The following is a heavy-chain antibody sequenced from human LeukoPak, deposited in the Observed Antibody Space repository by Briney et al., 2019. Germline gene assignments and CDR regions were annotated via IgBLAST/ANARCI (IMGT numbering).Heavy chain of an antibody. CDR3: ARDGAGTLSYFDY. D-gene: IGHD6-19*01. CDR1: GFTFSSYS. J-gene: IGHJ4*02. CDR2: ISSSSSTI. Sequence: PGGSLRLSCAASGFTFSSYSMNWVRQAPGKGLEWVSYISSSSSTIYYADSVKGRFTISRDNAKNSLYLQMNSLRAEDTAVYYCARDGAGTLSYFDYWGQGTLVTVSS. V-gene: IGHV3-48*01.